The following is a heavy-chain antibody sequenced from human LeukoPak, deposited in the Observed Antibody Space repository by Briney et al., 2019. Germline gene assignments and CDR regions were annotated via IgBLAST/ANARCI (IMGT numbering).Heavy chain of an antibody. J-gene: IGHJ6*03. Sequence: ASVKVSCKASGYTFTGYYMHWVRQAPGQGLEWMGWINPNSGGTNYAQKFQGRVTMTRDTSISTAYMELSRLRSDDTAVYYCARGTNCSGGSCYLEGPYYYYYMDVWGKGTTVTISS. CDR3: ARGTNCSGGSCYLEGPYYYYYMDV. CDR1: GYTFTGYY. CDR2: INPNSGGT. V-gene: IGHV1-2*02. D-gene: IGHD2-15*01.